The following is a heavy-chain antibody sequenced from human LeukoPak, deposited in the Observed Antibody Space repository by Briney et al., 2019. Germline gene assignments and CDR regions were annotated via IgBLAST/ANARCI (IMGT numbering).Heavy chain of an antibody. CDR2: IYYSGST. CDR1: GGSISSYY. CDR3: ARGRYGSGSYFFDY. V-gene: IGHV4-59*12. J-gene: IGHJ4*02. Sequence: SEILSLTCTVSGGSISSYYWSWIRQPPGKGLEWIGYIYYSGSTNYNPSLKSRVTISVDTSKNQFSLKLSSVTAADTAMYYCARGRYGSGSYFFDYWGQGTLVTVSS. D-gene: IGHD3-10*01.